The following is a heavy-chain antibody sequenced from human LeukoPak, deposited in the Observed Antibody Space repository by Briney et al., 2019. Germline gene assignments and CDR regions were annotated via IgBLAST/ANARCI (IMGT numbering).Heavy chain of an antibody. Sequence: GGSLRLSCAASGFTVSNNYMTWVRQAPGKGLEWVSVTYFAGSTYYADSVEGRFTISRDNSKNTLYLQMNGLRAEDTAVYYCARTRYYYDSSGYPDAFDIWGQGTMVTVSS. J-gene: IGHJ3*02. D-gene: IGHD3-22*01. CDR2: TYFAGST. CDR1: GFTVSNNY. V-gene: IGHV3-53*01. CDR3: ARTRYYYDSSGYPDAFDI.